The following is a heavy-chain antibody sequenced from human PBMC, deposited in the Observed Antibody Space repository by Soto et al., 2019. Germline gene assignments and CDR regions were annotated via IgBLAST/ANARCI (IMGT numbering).Heavy chain of an antibody. D-gene: IGHD2-15*01. CDR1: GYTFTSYD. V-gene: IGHV1-8*01. J-gene: IGHJ5*02. Sequence: ASVKVSCKASGYTFTSYDINWVRQATGQGLEWMGWMNPNSGNTGYAQKFQGRVTMTRNTSISTAYMELSSLRSEDTAVYYCARDYCSGGSCYEGNWFDPWGQGTLVTVSS. CDR2: MNPNSGNT. CDR3: ARDYCSGGSCYEGNWFDP.